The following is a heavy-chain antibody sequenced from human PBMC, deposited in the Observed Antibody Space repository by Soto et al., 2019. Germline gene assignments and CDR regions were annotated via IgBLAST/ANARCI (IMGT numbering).Heavy chain of an antibody. CDR1: GGYFSGYY. D-gene: IGHD2-15*01. CDR3: ASTRGYCSGGSCYSVDFDY. Sequence: SETLSLTCAVYGGYFSGYYWSWIRQPPGKGLEWIGYINYSGSTNYNPSLKSRVTISVDTSKNQFSLKLSSVTAADAAVYYCASTRGYCSGGSCYSVDFDYWGQGTLVTVLL. CDR2: INYSGST. J-gene: IGHJ4*02. V-gene: IGHV4-34*01.